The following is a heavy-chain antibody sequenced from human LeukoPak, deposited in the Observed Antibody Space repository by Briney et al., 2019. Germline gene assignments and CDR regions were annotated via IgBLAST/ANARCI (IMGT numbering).Heavy chain of an antibody. CDR3: ARGLNRNDYGDYGY. V-gene: IGHV4-59*01. J-gene: IGHJ4*02. CDR1: GGSISSYY. CDR2: IYHTGST. D-gene: IGHD4-17*01. Sequence: PSETLSLTCTVSGGSISSYYRSWIRQPPGKGLEWIGYIYHTGSTSYNPSLKGRVTISVDTSKNQFSLKLSSVTAADTAVYYCARGLNRNDYGDYGYWGQGTLVTVSS.